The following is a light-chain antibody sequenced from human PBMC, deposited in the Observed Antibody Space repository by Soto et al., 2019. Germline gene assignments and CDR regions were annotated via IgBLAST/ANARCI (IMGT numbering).Light chain of an antibody. CDR2: GNS. Sequence: QSVLTQPPSVSGVLGQRVTISCTGSSSNIGAGYDVHWYQQVPGTAPKLLIYGNSNRPSGVPDRFSGSKSGTSGSLAITGLQAEDDADYYCQSYDSSLHGFFVFGTGTKVTVL. CDR1: SSNIGAGYD. J-gene: IGLJ1*01. CDR3: QSYDSSLHGFFV. V-gene: IGLV1-40*01.